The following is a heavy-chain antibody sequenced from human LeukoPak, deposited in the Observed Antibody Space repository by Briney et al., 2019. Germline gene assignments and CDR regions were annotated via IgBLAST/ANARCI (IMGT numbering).Heavy chain of an antibody. J-gene: IGHJ5*02. Sequence: GGSLRLSCAASGVTLSSFAMSWARQAPGKGLEWASGISSSGSGDNTYYADSVKGRFTISRDNSKNTLYLQMDSLRTEDTAVYYCAKDWGSSGWYNYFDPWGQGTLVTVSS. CDR3: AKDWGSSGWYNYFDP. CDR2: ISSSGSGDNT. V-gene: IGHV3-23*01. D-gene: IGHD6-19*01. CDR1: GVTLSSFA.